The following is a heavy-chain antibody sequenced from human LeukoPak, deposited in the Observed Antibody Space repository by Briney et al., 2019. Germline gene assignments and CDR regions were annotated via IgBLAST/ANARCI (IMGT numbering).Heavy chain of an antibody. J-gene: IGHJ6*02. CDR2: IYHSGST. Sequence: SQTLSLTCAVSGGSISSGGYSWSWIRQPPGKGLEWIGYIYHSGSTYYNPSLQSRVTISVDRSKNQFSLKLSSVTAADTAVYYCARGPYGDYGTHYYYGMDVWGQGTTVTVSS. V-gene: IGHV4-30-2*01. D-gene: IGHD4-17*01. CDR1: GGSISSGGYS. CDR3: ARGPYGDYGTHYYYGMDV.